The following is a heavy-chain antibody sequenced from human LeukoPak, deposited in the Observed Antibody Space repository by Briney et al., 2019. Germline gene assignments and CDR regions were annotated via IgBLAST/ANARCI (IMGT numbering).Heavy chain of an antibody. CDR2: TYYRSRWYN. Sequence: TSQTLSLTCAISGDSVSSNSAGWHWLRQSPSRGLEWLGRTYYRSRWYNDYAVSVKSRIIINPDTAKNQFYLQLNSLTPEDTAVYYCARGRYWAFDIWGQGTMVTVSS. CDR1: GDSVSSNSAG. D-gene: IGHD2-8*02. CDR3: ARGRYWAFDI. J-gene: IGHJ3*02. V-gene: IGHV6-1*01.